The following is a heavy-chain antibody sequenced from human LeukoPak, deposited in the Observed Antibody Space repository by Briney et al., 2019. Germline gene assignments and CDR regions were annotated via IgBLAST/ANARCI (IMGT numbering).Heavy chain of an antibody. CDR2: IIPLFGTA. V-gene: IGHV1-69*13. CDR3: ARGWLAETTVVTPYNY. Sequence: SVKVSCKASGGTFSRYAINWVRQAPGQGLEWMGGIIPLFGTANYAQKFQGRVTITAVESMSTAYMELSSLRSEDTAVYYCARGWLAETTVVTPYNYWGQGTLVTVSS. D-gene: IGHD4-23*01. CDR1: GGTFSRYA. J-gene: IGHJ4*02.